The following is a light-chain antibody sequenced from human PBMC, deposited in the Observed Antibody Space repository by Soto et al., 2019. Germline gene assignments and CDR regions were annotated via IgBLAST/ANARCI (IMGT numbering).Light chain of an antibody. J-gene: IGKJ3*01. V-gene: IGKV3-15*01. Sequence: VINQSPFTLSVYPGERATLSCRASQSVSSNLAWYQQKPGQAPRLLIYGASTRATGIPASFSGSGSGTEFTLTISSLQSEDFTVYYCQQYNNGPAITFGHGTKVDIK. CDR1: QSVSSN. CDR2: GAS. CDR3: QQYNNGPAIT.